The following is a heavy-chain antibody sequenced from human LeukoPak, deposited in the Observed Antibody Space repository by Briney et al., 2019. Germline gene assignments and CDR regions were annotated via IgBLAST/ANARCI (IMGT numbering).Heavy chain of an antibody. D-gene: IGHD5-12*01. V-gene: IGHV1-46*01. Sequence: ASVKVPCKASGYTFTSYYMHWVRQAPGQGLEWMGIINPSGGSTSYAQKFQGRVTMTRDTSTSTVYMELSSLRSEDTAVYYCARAYSGYDDFDYWGQGTLVTVSS. CDR2: INPSGGST. CDR1: GYTFTSYY. CDR3: ARAYSGYDDFDY. J-gene: IGHJ4*02.